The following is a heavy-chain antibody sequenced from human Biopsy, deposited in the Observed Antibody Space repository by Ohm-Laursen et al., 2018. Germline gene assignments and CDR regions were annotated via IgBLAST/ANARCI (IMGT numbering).Heavy chain of an antibody. Sequence: SDTLSLTWTVSGGSFTGHYWTWIRQPPGKGLEWIGHISHTGYTSHKSPLKSRVTISLDTSRKHFSLRLTSLAAADTAVYYCARGSNEYGGLYFPHWGQGTLVTVPS. CDR3: ARGSNEYGGLYFPH. D-gene: IGHD4-23*01. J-gene: IGHJ1*01. V-gene: IGHV4-59*11. CDR2: ISHTGYT. CDR1: GGSFTGHY.